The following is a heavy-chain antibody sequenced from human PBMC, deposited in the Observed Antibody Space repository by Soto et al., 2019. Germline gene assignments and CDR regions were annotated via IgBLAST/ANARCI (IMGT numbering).Heavy chain of an antibody. CDR2: IYYSGST. D-gene: IGHD3-9*01. Sequence: SDTLSLTCTVSGGSVSSGSYYWSWIRQPPGKGLEWIGYIYYSGSTNYNPSLKSRVTISVDTSKNQFSLKLSSVTAADTAVYYCARTYYDILTGYYRYFDYWGQGTLVTVSS. V-gene: IGHV4-61*01. CDR1: GGSVSSGSYY. J-gene: IGHJ4*02. CDR3: ARTYYDILTGYYRYFDY.